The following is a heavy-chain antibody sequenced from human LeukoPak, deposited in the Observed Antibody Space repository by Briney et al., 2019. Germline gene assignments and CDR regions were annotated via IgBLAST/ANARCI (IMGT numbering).Heavy chain of an antibody. D-gene: IGHD3-10*01. J-gene: IGHJ5*02. CDR3: ARHSGSGSLSRPFDP. Sequence: ASETPSLTCTVSGASVTSGGFYWGWLRQSPGKGLQWIATVYYTGSTYYNPSLKSRVTISIDTSKNQFSLNLRSLIAADTAVYYCARHSGSGSLSRPFDPWGRGTLVTVSS. CDR2: VYYTGST. V-gene: IGHV4-39*01. CDR1: GASVTSGGFY.